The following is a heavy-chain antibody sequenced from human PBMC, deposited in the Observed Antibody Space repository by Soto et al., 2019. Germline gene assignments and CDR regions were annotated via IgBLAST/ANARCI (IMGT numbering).Heavy chain of an antibody. Sequence: SVKVSCKASGCTFSSYAISWVRQAPGQGLEWMGGIIPIFGTANYAQKFQGRVTITADESTSTAYMELSSLRSEDTAVYYCARVAYDILTGYYMDGGYFDYWGQGTLVTVSS. CDR1: GCTFSSYA. V-gene: IGHV1-69*13. CDR2: IIPIFGTA. J-gene: IGHJ4*02. CDR3: ARVAYDILTGYYMDGGYFDY. D-gene: IGHD3-9*01.